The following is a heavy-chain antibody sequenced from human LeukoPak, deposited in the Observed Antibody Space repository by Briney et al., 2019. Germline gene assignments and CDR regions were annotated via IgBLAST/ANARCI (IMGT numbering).Heavy chain of an antibody. D-gene: IGHD6-19*01. J-gene: IGHJ2*01. CDR1: GGSISSYY. Sequence: PETLSLTCTVSGGSISSYYWSWIRQPPGKGLEWIGYIYYSGSTNYNPSLKSRVTISVVTSKNQFSLKLTSVTAADTAVYYCARALSISSGWWYFDLWGRGTLVTVSS. V-gene: IGHV4-59*01. CDR3: ARALSISSGWWYFDL. CDR2: IYYSGST.